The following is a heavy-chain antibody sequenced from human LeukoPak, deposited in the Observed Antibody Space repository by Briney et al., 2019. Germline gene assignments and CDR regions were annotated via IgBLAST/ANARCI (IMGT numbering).Heavy chain of an antibody. CDR1: AFTFRSYG. CDR3: AKAYGSSGYYQLPIDF. CDR2: ISFDGSNK. Sequence: GGSLRLSCAASAFTFRSYGMHWVRQAPGKGLEWVAVISFDGSNKYYADSVKGRFTISRDNSKNTLYLQMNSLRAEDTAVYYCAKAYGSSGYYQLPIDFWGQGTLVTVSS. V-gene: IGHV3-30*18. D-gene: IGHD3-22*01. J-gene: IGHJ4*02.